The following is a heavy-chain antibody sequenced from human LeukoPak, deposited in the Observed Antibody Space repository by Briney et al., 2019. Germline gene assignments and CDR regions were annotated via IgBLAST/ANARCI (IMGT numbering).Heavy chain of an antibody. V-gene: IGHV1-46*01. J-gene: IGHJ4*02. D-gene: IGHD6-19*01. Sequence: ASVKVSCKASGYTFTSHYMHWVRQAPGQGLEWMGLINPGGGTTWYAQKFQGRVTLTRDTSTSTDYMELSSLRSEDTAVYYCARRAVAAPPKYYFDYWGQGTLVTVSS. CDR3: ARRAVAAPPKYYFDY. CDR2: INPGGGTT. CDR1: GYTFTSHY.